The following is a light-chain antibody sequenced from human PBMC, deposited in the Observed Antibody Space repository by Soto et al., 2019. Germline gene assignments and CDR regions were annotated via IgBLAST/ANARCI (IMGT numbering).Light chain of an antibody. CDR1: QTIYSN. J-gene: IGKJ1*01. V-gene: IGKV3-15*01. CDR2: RAS. Sequence: IQMTQSPSTLSVSPGERATLSYRASQTIYSNVAWYQQRPGQPPRLLIYRASARATGIPARFSGSGSGTEFTLTIGSLQSEDSAVYYCQQYQNLWTFGQGTKVDIK. CDR3: QQYQNLWT.